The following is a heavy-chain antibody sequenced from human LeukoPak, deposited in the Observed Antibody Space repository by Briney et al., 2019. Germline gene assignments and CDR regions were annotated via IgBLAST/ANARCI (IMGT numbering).Heavy chain of an antibody. CDR1: GYSLTSYW. Sequence: GESLKISCKGSGYSLTSYWIGWVRQMPGKGLEWMGIIYPGDSDTRYSPSFQGQVTISADKSVSTAYLQWSSLKASDTAMYYCARFYRWLPGGFDYWGQGTLVTVSS. CDR3: ARFYRWLPGGFDY. V-gene: IGHV5-51*01. J-gene: IGHJ4*02. CDR2: IYPGDSDT. D-gene: IGHD5-18*01.